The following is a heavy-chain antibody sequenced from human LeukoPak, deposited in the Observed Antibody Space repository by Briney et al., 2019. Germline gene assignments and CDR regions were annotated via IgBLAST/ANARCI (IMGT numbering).Heavy chain of an antibody. Sequence: SVKVSCKASGYTFTGYFIHYVRQAPGQGLEWMGGIIPIFGTANYAQKFQGRVTITTDESTSTAYMELSSLRSEDTAVYYCARGYCSSTYCYSTVRGYYYYMDVWGKGITVTVSS. D-gene: IGHD2-2*02. CDR1: GYTFTGYF. CDR3: ARGYCSSTYCYSTVRGYYYYMDV. CDR2: IIPIFGTA. V-gene: IGHV1-69*05. J-gene: IGHJ6*03.